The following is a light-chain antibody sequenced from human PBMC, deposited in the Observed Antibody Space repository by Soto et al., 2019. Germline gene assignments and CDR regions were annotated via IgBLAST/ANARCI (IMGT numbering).Light chain of an antibody. CDR3: LSFDSSLSVV. V-gene: IGLV1-40*01. Sequence: QSVLTQPPSVSGAPGQRVTISCTGSSSNIGAGYDVHWYQQLPGRAPKLLIYGTTNRPSGVPDRFSGSKSGTSASLAITGLQAEDDADYYCLSFDSSLSVVFGGGTKVTVL. CDR1: SSNIGAGYD. CDR2: GTT. J-gene: IGLJ2*01.